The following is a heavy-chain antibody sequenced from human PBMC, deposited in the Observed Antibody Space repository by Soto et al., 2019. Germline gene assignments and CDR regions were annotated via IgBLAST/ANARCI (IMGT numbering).Heavy chain of an antibody. CDR3: ARAHYGDYCWFDP. CDR2: IYYSGST. J-gene: IGHJ5*02. D-gene: IGHD4-17*01. CDR1: GGSISSYY. V-gene: IGHV4-59*01. Sequence: LSLTCTVSGGSISSYYWSWIRQPPGKGLEWIGYIYYSGSTNYNPSLKSRVTISVDTSKNQFSLKLSSVTAADTAVYYCARAHYGDYCWFDPWGQGTLVTVSS.